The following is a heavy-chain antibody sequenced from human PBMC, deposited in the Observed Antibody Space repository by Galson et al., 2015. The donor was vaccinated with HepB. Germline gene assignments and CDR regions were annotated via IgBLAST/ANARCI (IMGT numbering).Heavy chain of an antibody. CDR3: ARDKDPSRSWVDGLIYYGLAV. J-gene: IGHJ6*02. CDR1: GFTFSSYA. Sequence: SLRLSCAASGFTFSSYAFHWVRQAPGKGLEWVAVISYDGSNKNYADSVKGRFTISRDESRNTLHLQMNSLRAEDTAIYYCARDKDPSRSWVDGLIYYGLAVWGQGTTVPVSS. CDR2: ISYDGSNK. D-gene: IGHD6-13*01. V-gene: IGHV3-30*04.